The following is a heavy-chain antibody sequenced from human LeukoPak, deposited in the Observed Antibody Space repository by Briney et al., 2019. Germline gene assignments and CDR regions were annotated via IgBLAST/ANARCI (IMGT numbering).Heavy chain of an antibody. CDR2: IKSDGST. CDR3: TRAITYFYGSVTYDWFDS. D-gene: IGHD3-10*01. V-gene: IGHV3-74*01. CDR1: GLTFSSYW. J-gene: IGHJ5*01. Sequence: GRSLRLSCAASGLTFSSYWMHWVRQTPGKGLMWVARIKSDGSTIYADSVQGRFTISRDNAKNTVYLQMNSLRVDDTAIYYCTRAITYFYGSVTYDWFDSWGQGTRVTVSS.